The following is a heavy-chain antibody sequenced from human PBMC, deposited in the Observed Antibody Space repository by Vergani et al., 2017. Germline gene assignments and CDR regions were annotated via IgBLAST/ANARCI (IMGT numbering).Heavy chain of an antibody. J-gene: IGHJ4*02. D-gene: IGHD5-18*01. V-gene: IGHV4-39*07. CDR2: IYYSGST. Sequence: QLQLPESGPGLGKPSETLSLTCTVSGGSISSSCYYWGWIRQPPGKGLEWIGSIYYSGSTYYNPSLKSRVTISVDTSKNQFSLKLSSVTAADTAVSYCGRSRYTAMFNIDYWGQGTLVTVSS. CDR1: GGSISSSCYY. CDR3: GRSRYTAMFNIDY.